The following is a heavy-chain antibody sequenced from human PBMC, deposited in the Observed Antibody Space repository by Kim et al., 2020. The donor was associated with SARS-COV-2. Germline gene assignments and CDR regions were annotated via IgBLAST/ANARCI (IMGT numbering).Heavy chain of an antibody. Sequence: AESVKGRFTLSRDNSKNTLYLQMNSLRAEDTAVYYCARDRAGNYYYGMDVWGQGTTVTVSS. D-gene: IGHD6-13*01. J-gene: IGHJ6*02. V-gene: IGHV3-30*01. CDR3: ARDRAGNYYYGMDV.